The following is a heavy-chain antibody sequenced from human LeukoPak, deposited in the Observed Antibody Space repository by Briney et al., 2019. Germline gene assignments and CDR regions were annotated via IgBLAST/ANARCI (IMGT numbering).Heavy chain of an antibody. CDR1: GFTFSSYW. V-gene: IGHV3-7*01. CDR2: IKQDANEK. J-gene: IGHJ4*02. D-gene: IGHD3-22*01. Sequence: GGSLRLSCAVSGFTFSSYWMSWVRQAPGKGLEWVANIKQDANEKYYVDSVKGRFTISRDNTKNSLYLQMSSLRAEDTAVYYCARIKAQYYHDSSGYYIDYWGQGTLVTVSS. CDR3: ARIKAQYYHDSSGYYIDY.